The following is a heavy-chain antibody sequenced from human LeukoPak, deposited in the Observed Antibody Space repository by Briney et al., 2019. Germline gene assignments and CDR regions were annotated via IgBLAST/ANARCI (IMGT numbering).Heavy chain of an antibody. CDR3: ARALPYSSGWANDAFDI. J-gene: IGHJ3*02. CDR1: GFTFSSYS. D-gene: IGHD6-19*01. CDR2: ISSSSSYI. V-gene: IGHV3-21*04. Sequence: GGSLRLSCAASGFTFSSYSMNWVRQAPGKGLEWVSSISSSSSYIYYADSVKGRFTISRDNAKNSLYLQMNSLRAEDTAVYYCARALPYSSGWANDAFDIWGQGTMVTVSS.